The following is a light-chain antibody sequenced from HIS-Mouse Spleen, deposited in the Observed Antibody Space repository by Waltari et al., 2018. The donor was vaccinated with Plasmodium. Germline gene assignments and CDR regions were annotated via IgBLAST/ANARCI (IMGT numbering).Light chain of an antibody. CDR2: EVS. Sequence: QSALTQPPSASGSPGQSVTISCTGTSSEVGGYNYVSWYQQHPGKAPKLMIYEVSKRPSGVPARFAGSKSGNTASLTVSGLQAEDEADYYCSSYAGSNNLVFGGGTKLTVL. CDR1: SSEVGGYNY. J-gene: IGLJ2*01. CDR3: SSYAGSNNLV. V-gene: IGLV2-8*01.